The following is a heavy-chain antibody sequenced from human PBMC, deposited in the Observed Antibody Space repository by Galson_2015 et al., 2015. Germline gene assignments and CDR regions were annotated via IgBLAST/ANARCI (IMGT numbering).Heavy chain of an antibody. CDR3: AREPYIVVVPAATGDPFDY. V-gene: IGHV3-30-3*01. J-gene: IGHJ4*02. CDR2: ISYDGSNK. D-gene: IGHD2-2*01. CDR1: GFTFSSYA. Sequence: SLRLSCAASGFTFSSYAMHWVRQAPGKGLEWVAVISYDGSNKYYADSVKGRFTISRDNSKNTLYLQMNSLRAEDTAVYYCAREPYIVVVPAATGDPFDYWGQGTLVTVSS.